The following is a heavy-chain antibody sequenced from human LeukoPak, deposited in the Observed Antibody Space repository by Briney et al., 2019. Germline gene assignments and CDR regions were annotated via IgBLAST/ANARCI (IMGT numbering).Heavy chain of an antibody. CDR3: TREGELWFGGTNFDY. CDR2: IRSKAYGGTT. V-gene: IGHV3-49*04. Sequence: GGSLRLSCTASGFTFGDYAMSWVRQAPGKGLEWVGFIRSKAYGGTTEYATSVKGRFTISRDDSKSIAYLQMNSLKTEDTAVYYCTREGELWFGGTNFDYWGQGTLVTVSS. CDR1: GFTFGDYA. D-gene: IGHD3-10*01. J-gene: IGHJ4*02.